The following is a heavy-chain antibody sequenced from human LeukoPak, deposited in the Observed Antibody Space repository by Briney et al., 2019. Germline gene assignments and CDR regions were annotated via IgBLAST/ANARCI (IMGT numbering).Heavy chain of an antibody. D-gene: IGHD3-16*01. CDR2: IKPDGVET. Sequence: GGSLRLSCAASGFTITDYWMTWVRQAPGRGLEWVANIKPDGVETSYADSVKGRFTISRDNANNSVFLQMNSLRVEDTATYYCVRDGGTDWYDPWGQGTLVSVSS. J-gene: IGHJ5*02. CDR3: VRDGGTDWYDP. CDR1: GFTITDYW. V-gene: IGHV3-7*03.